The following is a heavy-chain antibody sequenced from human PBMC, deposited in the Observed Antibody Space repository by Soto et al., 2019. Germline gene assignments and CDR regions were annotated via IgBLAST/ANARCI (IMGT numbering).Heavy chain of an antibody. CDR1: GYTFTSYG. V-gene: IGHV1-18*01. D-gene: IGHD6-19*01. Sequence: ASVKVSCKASGYTFTSYGISWVRQAPGQGLEWMGWISAYNGNTNYAQKLQGRVTMTTDTSTSTAYMELRSLRSDDTAVYYCARMYSSGWGPRYYYYGMDVWGQGTTVTVSS. J-gene: IGHJ6*02. CDR2: ISAYNGNT. CDR3: ARMYSSGWGPRYYYYGMDV.